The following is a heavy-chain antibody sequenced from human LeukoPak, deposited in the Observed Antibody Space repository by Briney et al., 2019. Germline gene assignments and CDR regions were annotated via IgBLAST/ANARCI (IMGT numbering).Heavy chain of an antibody. J-gene: IGHJ3*02. CDR3: ARDLLLWFGELLTTPSDAFDI. CDR1: GFTFSSYA. V-gene: IGHV3-30*04. CDR2: ISYDGSNK. D-gene: IGHD3-10*01. Sequence: GGSLRLSCAASGFTFSSYAMHWVRQAPGKGLEWVAVISYDGSNKYYADSVKGRFTISRDNSKNTLYLQMNSLRAEDTAVYYCARDLLLWFGELLTTPSDAFDIWGQGTMVTVSS.